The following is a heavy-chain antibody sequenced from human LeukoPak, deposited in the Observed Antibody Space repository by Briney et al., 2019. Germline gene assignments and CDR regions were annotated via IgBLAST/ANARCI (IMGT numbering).Heavy chain of an antibody. V-gene: IGHV3-30-3*01. CDR2: ISYDGSNK. CDR3: AREGCSSTSCPRPRRYYYYMDV. D-gene: IGHD2-2*01. J-gene: IGHJ6*03. Sequence: GGSLRLSCAASGFTFSSYAMHWVRQAPGKGLEWVAVISYDGSNKYYADSVKGRFTISRDNAKNSLYLQMNGLRAEDTAVYYCAREGCSSTSCPRPRRYYYYMDVWGKGTTVTVSS. CDR1: GFTFSSYA.